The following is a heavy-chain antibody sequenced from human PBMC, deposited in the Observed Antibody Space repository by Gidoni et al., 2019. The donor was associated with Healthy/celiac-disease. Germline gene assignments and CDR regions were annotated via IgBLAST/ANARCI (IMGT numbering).Heavy chain of an antibody. CDR3: AHSRLDGDYLYYYYGMDV. CDR1: GFSLSTSGVG. D-gene: IGHD4-17*01. V-gene: IGHV2-5*02. CDR2: IYWDDDK. Sequence: QITLKESGPTLVKPTQTLTLTCTFSGFSLSTSGVGVGWIRQPPGKALEWLALIYWDDDKRYSPSLKSRLTITKDTSKNQVVLTMTNMDPVDTATYYCAHSRLDGDYLYYYYGMDVWGQGTTVTVSS. J-gene: IGHJ6*02.